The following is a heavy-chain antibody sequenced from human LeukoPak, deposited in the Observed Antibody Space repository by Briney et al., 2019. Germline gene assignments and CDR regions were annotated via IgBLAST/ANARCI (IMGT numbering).Heavy chain of an antibody. Sequence: GGTLRLSCAASGFTLSIYGMSWVRQAPGKGLEWVSAISGSGGSTYYADSVKGRFTISRDNSKNTLYLQMNSLRAEDTAVYYCAKWVYDSSGNNWFDPWGQGTLVTVSS. D-gene: IGHD3-22*01. CDR1: GFTLSIYG. V-gene: IGHV3-23*01. CDR3: AKWVYDSSGNNWFDP. J-gene: IGHJ5*02. CDR2: ISGSGGST.